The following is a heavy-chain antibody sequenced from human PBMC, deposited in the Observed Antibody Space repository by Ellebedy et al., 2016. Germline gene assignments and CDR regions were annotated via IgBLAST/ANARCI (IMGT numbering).Heavy chain of an antibody. Sequence: GGSLRLSCKVSGYRFTTYWIGWVRQKPGYGLEWMGIIFPGDSDTRYSPSSQGQVTISADESITTAYLQWSSLKASDTAMYYCARSVTAAGLHFDYWGQGTLVTASS. CDR3: ARSVTAAGLHFDY. D-gene: IGHD6-13*01. J-gene: IGHJ4*02. CDR1: GYRFTTYW. CDR2: IFPGDSDT. V-gene: IGHV5-51*01.